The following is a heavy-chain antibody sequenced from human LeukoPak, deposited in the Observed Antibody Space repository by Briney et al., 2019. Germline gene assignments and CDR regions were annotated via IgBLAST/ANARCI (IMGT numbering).Heavy chain of an antibody. CDR3: ARGLMGVAAAGTTYYYYYYMDV. Sequence: PSETLSLTCTVSGGSISSYYWSWIRQPPGKGLEWIGYIYYSGSTNYNPSLKSRVTISVDTSKNQFSLKLSSVTAADTAVYYCARGLMGVAAAGTTYYYYYYMDVWGKGTTVIVSS. V-gene: IGHV4-59*01. CDR2: IYYSGST. J-gene: IGHJ6*03. CDR1: GGSISSYY. D-gene: IGHD6-13*01.